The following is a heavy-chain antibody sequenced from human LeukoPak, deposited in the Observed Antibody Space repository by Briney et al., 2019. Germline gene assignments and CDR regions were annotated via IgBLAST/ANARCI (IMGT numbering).Heavy chain of an antibody. D-gene: IGHD7-27*01. Sequence: GASLRLSCAASGFTFSSYAMSWVRQAPGKGLEGVSAISGSGGSTYYADSVKGRFTISRDNSKNTLYLQMNSLRAEDTAVYYCAKDRIPGEGLFDYWGQGTLVTVSS. CDR1: GFTFSSYA. CDR3: AKDRIPGEGLFDY. CDR2: ISGSGGST. V-gene: IGHV3-23*01. J-gene: IGHJ4*02.